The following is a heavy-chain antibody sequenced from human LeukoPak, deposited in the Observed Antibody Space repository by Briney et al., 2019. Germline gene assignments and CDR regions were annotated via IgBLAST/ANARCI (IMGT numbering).Heavy chain of an antibody. D-gene: IGHD4-17*01. Sequence: LPGRSLRLSCAASGFTFDDYAMHWVRQAPGKGLEWVSGISWNSGSIGYADSVKGRFTISRDNAKKSLYLQMNSLRPDDTAVYYCARDGGYGDYPHFDYWGQGTLVTVSS. CDR1: GFTFDDYA. CDR2: ISWNSGSI. V-gene: IGHV3-9*01. J-gene: IGHJ4*01. CDR3: ARDGGYGDYPHFDY.